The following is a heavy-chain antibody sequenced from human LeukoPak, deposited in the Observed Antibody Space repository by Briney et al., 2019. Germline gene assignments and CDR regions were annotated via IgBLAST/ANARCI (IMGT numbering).Heavy chain of an antibody. V-gene: IGHV3-11*01. CDR2: ISSSGSTI. Sequence: GGSLRLSCAASGFTFSDYYMSWIRQAPGKGLEWVSYISSSGSTIYYADSVKGRFTISRDNAKNSRYLQMNSLRAEDTAVYYCARVRRHNYYGSDHFDYWGQGTLVTVSS. J-gene: IGHJ4*02. D-gene: IGHD3-10*01. CDR3: ARVRRHNYYGSDHFDY. CDR1: GFTFSDYY.